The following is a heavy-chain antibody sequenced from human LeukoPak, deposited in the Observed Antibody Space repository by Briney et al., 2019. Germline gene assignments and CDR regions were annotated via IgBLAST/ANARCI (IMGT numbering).Heavy chain of an antibody. CDR1: GYTFTSYD. J-gene: IGHJ5*02. Sequence: ASVKVSCKASGYTFTSYDINWVRQATGQGLEWMGWMNPNSGATTYAQKFQGRVTMTRDTSISTAHMELSRVTSDDTAVYYCAFGGSDWFDPWGQGTLVTVSS. V-gene: IGHV1-2*02. D-gene: IGHD3-10*01. CDR3: AFGGSDWFDP. CDR2: MNPNSGAT.